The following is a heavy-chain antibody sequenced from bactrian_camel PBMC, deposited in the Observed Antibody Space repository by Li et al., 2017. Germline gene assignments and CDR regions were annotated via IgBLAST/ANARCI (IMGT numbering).Heavy chain of an antibody. V-gene: IGHV3S6*01. D-gene: IGHD2*01. CDR1: GFTPC. CDR2: IHIQDNDK. Sequence: VQLVESGGSSVQAGGSLKLSCVVTGFTPCVTWFRQAPGKEREGVAGIHIQDNDKYYADSVKGRFTISQDNAKNTVYLQMNSLKPEDTAMYYCAARGPYCYTKLSVECGSGTKIRANITSGARGPRSPSP. J-gene: IGHJ4*01. CDR3: AARGPYCYTKLSVECGSGTKIRANITS.